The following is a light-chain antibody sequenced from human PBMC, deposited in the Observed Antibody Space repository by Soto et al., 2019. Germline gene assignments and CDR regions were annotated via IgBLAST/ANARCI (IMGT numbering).Light chain of an antibody. J-gene: IGKJ4*01. Sequence: IQMTQSPSSLSASVGDRVTMTCRASQGIRDDLGWYQQKPGKAPNLLIYAASSLQSGVPSRFSGSASGTEFTLTISSLQPEDFATYYCQQVSGYPLSFGGGTKVDIK. CDR1: QGIRDD. CDR3: QQVSGYPLS. V-gene: IGKV1-17*01. CDR2: AAS.